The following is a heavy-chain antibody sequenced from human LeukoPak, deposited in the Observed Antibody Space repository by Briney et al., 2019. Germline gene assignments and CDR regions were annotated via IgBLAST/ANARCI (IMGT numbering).Heavy chain of an antibody. J-gene: IGHJ6*02. CDR1: GFTFSSYS. CDR3: ARENMDTAMVPPLYYGMDV. CDR2: ISSSSSYI. V-gene: IGHV3-21*01. Sequence: GGSLRLSCAASGFTFSSYSVNWVRQAPGKGLEWVSSISSSSSYIYYADSVKGRFTISRDNAKNSLYLQMNSLRAEDTAVYYCARENMDTAMVPPLYYGMDVWGQGTTVTVSS. D-gene: IGHD5-18*01.